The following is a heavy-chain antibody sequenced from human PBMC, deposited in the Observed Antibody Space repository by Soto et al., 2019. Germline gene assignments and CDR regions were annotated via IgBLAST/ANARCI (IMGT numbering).Heavy chain of an antibody. CDR2: TYYRSKWYN. Sequence: SQTLSLTCAISGDSVSSNSAAWNWIRQSPSRGLEWLGRTYYRSKWYNDYAVSVKSRITINPDTSKNQFPLQLNSVTPEDTAVYYCAREIAAAGTRGYYYYYGMDVWGQGTTVTVSS. D-gene: IGHD6-13*01. CDR1: GDSVSSNSAA. J-gene: IGHJ6*02. CDR3: AREIAAAGTRGYYYYYGMDV. V-gene: IGHV6-1*01.